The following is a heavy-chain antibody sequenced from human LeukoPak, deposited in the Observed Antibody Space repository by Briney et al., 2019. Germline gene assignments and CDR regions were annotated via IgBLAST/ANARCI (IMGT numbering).Heavy chain of an antibody. CDR2: IRYDGSNK. V-gene: IGHV3-30*02. CDR1: GFTFSSYG. CDR3: AAGRRITMIVVVINRSGYFDY. J-gene: IGHJ4*02. D-gene: IGHD3-22*01. Sequence: GGSLRLSCAASGFTFSSYGMHWVRQAPGKGLEWVAFIRYDGSNKYYADSVKGRFTISRDNSKNTLYLQMNSLRAEDTAVYYCAAGRRITMIVVVINRSGYFDYWGQGTLVTVSS.